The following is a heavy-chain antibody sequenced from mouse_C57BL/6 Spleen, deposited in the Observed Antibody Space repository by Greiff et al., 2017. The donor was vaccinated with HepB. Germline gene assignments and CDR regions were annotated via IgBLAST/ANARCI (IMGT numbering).Heavy chain of an antibody. CDR1: GFTFSDYG. J-gene: IGHJ3*01. D-gene: IGHD1-1*01. Sequence: EVKLVESGGGLVKPGGSLKLSCAASGFTFSDYGMHWVRQAPEKGLEWVAYISSGSSTIYYADTVKGRFTISRDNAKNTLFLQMTSLRSEDTAMYYCARENDGSSYGWFAYWGQGTLLTVSA. CDR2: ISSGSSTI. CDR3: ARENDGSSYGWFAY. V-gene: IGHV5-17*01.